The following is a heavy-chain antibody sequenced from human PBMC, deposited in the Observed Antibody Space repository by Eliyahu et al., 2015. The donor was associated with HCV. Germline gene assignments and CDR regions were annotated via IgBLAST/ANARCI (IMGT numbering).Heavy chain of an antibody. Sequence: QLVESGGGVVQPGTSLSXSCAASGFTFNVYAMFWVRQAPGKGLDWVGTISNDGTKKFYADAVKGRFSILRNDADNMLYLQMDSLRSEDTAVYYCARGMTGPSPLFNYWGQGVLVTVSS. J-gene: IGHJ4*02. V-gene: IGHV3-30*04. CDR2: ISNDGTKK. CDR1: GFTFNVYA. D-gene: IGHD3-9*01. CDR3: ARGMTGPSPLFNY.